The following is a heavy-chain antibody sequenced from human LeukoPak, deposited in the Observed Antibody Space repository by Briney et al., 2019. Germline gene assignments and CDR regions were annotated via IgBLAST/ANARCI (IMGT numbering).Heavy chain of an antibody. V-gene: IGHV4-34*01. D-gene: IGHD3-16*01. Sequence: PSETLSLTCTISGGSFSDFSWSWIRQPPGKGLEWVGEISHSGRTNYNPSLKSRVTISVDTSKNQFSLKLSSVTAADTAVYYCARGAGGTLRDYYYYYGMDVWGQGTTVTVSS. CDR1: GGSFSDFS. J-gene: IGHJ6*02. CDR3: ARGAGGTLRDYYYYYGMDV. CDR2: ISHSGRT.